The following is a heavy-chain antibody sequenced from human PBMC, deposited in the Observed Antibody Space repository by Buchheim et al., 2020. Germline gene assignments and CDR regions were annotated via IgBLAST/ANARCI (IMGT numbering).Heavy chain of an antibody. Sequence: QVQLVESGGGVVQPGRSLRLSCAASGFTFSSYGMHWVRQAPGKGLEWVAVISYDGSNKYYADSVKGRFTISRDNSKNTLYLQMNSLRAEDTAVYYCAKSKEYYDFWSGNAFYYGMDVWGQGTT. V-gene: IGHV3-30*18. CDR1: GFTFSSYG. CDR3: AKSKEYYDFWSGNAFYYGMDV. CDR2: ISYDGSNK. J-gene: IGHJ6*02. D-gene: IGHD3-3*01.